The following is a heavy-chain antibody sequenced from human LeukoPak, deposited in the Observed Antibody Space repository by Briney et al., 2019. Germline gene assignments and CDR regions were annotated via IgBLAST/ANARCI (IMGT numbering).Heavy chain of an antibody. J-gene: IGHJ4*02. CDR2: IKQDGSEK. Sequence: GGSLRLSCAASGFTFSSYWMSWVRQAPGKGLEWVANIKQDGSEKYYVDSVKGRFTISRDNAKNSLYLQMSSLRAEDTAVYYCASGGYSRAWYYFDYWGQGTLVTVSS. CDR3: ASGGYSRAWYYFDY. D-gene: IGHD6-19*01. CDR1: GFTFSSYW. V-gene: IGHV3-7*01.